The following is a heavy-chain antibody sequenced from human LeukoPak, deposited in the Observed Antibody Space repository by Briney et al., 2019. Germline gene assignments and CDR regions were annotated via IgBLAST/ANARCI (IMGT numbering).Heavy chain of an antibody. V-gene: IGHV3-30*01. D-gene: IGHD3-22*01. CDR3: ARAGDSSGYYYVPYDY. CDR2: ISYAGSNI. Sequence: GGSLRLSCAASGFTFSNYAMHWVRQAPGKGLEWVAVISYAGSNIYYADSVKGRFTISRDNSKNTVFLQMNSLRAEDTAVYYCARAGDSSGYYYVPYDYWGQGTLVTVSS. J-gene: IGHJ4*02. CDR1: GFTFSNYA.